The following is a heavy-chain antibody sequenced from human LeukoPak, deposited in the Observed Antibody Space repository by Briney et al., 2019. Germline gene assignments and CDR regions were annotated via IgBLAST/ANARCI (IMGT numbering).Heavy chain of an antibody. CDR1: GFTFSSYW. D-gene: IGHD5-24*01. CDR2: INQDGSEK. Sequence: GGSLRLSCAASGFTFSSYWMSWVRQAPGKGLEWVANINQDGSEKYYVDSVKGRFTISRDNAKNSLYLQMNSLRAEDTAVYYCARLTVEMATIIPRDAFDIWGQGTMVTVSS. V-gene: IGHV3-7*01. J-gene: IGHJ3*02. CDR3: ARLTVEMATIIPRDAFDI.